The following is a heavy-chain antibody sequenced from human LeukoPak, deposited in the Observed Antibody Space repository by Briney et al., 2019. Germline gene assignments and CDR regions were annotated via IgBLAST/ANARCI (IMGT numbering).Heavy chain of an antibody. CDR1: GYSISSGYY. Sequence: SETLSLTCAVSGYSISSGYYWGWIRQPPGKGLEWIGSIYHSGSTYYNPSLKSRVTISVDTSKNQFSLKLSSVTAADTAVYYCARRHYDIEFDPWGQGTLVTVSS. D-gene: IGHD3-9*01. CDR3: ARRHYDIEFDP. V-gene: IGHV4-38-2*01. CDR2: IYHSGST. J-gene: IGHJ5*02.